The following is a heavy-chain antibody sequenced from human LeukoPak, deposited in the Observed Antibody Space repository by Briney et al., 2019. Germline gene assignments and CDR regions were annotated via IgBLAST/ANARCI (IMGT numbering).Heavy chain of an antibody. CDR1: GGSISSYY. V-gene: IGHV4-4*07. Sequence: SETLSLTCTVSGGSISSYYWSWIRQPAGEGLEWSGRIYTSGSTNYTPSLKSRVTMSVATSKNQFSLKLSSVTAADTAVYYCARDVGSGSPRGAFDIWGQGTMVTVSS. CDR2: IYTSGST. D-gene: IGHD1-26*01. CDR3: ARDVGSGSPRGAFDI. J-gene: IGHJ3*02.